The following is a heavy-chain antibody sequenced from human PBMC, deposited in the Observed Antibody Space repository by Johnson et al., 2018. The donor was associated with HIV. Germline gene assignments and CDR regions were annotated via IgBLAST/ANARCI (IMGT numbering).Heavy chain of an antibody. D-gene: IGHD3-10*01. CDR3: TRDRDGVGVS. CDR2: IRSKAYGGTT. V-gene: IGHV3-49*04. CDR1: GFTFGDYA. J-gene: IGHJ3*01. Sequence: VQLVESGGGLAQPGRSLRLSRTTSGFTFGDYALSWVRQAPGKGLEWVGFIRSKAYGGTTEYAASVKGRFTVSRDDSKNSVYLQMSSLKTEDTAVYYCTRDRDGVGVSWGQGTMVTVSS.